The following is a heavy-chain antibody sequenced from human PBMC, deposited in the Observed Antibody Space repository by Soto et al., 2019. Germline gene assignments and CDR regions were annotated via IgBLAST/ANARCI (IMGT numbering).Heavy chain of an antibody. Sequence: PGESLKISCKGSGYNFTSHWIRRVRPMPWKGLAWMGRIDLSGSYTNYSPSFQGHVTISADKSISTAYLQWSSLKASDTAMYYCARHGDGSGTSHAFDIWGQGTMVTVSS. D-gene: IGHD3-10*01. CDR2: IDLSGSYT. V-gene: IGHV5-10-1*01. CDR1: GYNFTSHW. CDR3: ARHGDGSGTSHAFDI. J-gene: IGHJ3*02.